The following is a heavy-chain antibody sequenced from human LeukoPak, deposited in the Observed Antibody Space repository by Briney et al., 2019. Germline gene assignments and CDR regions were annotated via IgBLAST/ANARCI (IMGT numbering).Heavy chain of an antibody. CDR1: GYTLTSYD. Sequence: ASVKVSCKASGYTLTSYDINWVRQATGQGLEWMGWMNPNSGNTGYAQKFQGRVTMTRNTSISTAYMELSSLRSEDTAVYYCARGPHYDYVWGSYRPNWFDPWGQGTLVTVSS. J-gene: IGHJ5*02. CDR2: MNPNSGNT. CDR3: ARGPHYDYVWGSYRPNWFDP. D-gene: IGHD3-16*02. V-gene: IGHV1-8*01.